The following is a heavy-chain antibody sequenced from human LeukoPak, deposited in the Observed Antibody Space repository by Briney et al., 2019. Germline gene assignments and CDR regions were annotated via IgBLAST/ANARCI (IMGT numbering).Heavy chain of an antibody. CDR1: GGSISSGDYY. J-gene: IGHJ4*02. Sequence: SETLSLTCTVSGGSISSGDYYWSWIRQPPGKGLEWIGYIYYSGSTYYNPSLKSRVTISVDTSENQFSLKLSSVTAADTAVYYCARVLGLRFLEWLTFDYWGQGTLVTVSS. D-gene: IGHD3-3*01. CDR3: ARVLGLRFLEWLTFDY. CDR2: IYYSGST. V-gene: IGHV4-30-4*01.